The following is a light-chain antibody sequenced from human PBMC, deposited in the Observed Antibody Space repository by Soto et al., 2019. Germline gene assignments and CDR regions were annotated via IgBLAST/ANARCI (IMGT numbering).Light chain of an antibody. Sequence: EIVLTQSPGTLSLSPGERATLSCRASQSVSSSYLAWYQQKPGQAPRLLIYGASSRATGIPDRFSGSGSGTDFTLTISRLEPEDFAVYYCRQHGSSPQTFGQGTKVDIK. J-gene: IGKJ1*01. CDR3: RQHGSSPQT. CDR2: GAS. V-gene: IGKV3-20*01. CDR1: QSVSSSY.